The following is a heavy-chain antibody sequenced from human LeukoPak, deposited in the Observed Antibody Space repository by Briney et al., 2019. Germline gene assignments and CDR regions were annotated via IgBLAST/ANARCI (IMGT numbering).Heavy chain of an antibody. CDR1: GGSISSGGYY. J-gene: IGHJ3*02. CDR3: ARDHPVSMIVTGGAFDI. Sequence: PSETLSLTCTVSGGSISSGGYYWSWIRLHLGKGLEWSGYIYYSGSTYYNPSLKSRVTISVDTSKNQFSLKLSSVTAADTAVYYCARDHPVSMIVTGGAFDIWGQGTMVTVSS. D-gene: IGHD3-22*01. V-gene: IGHV4-31*03. CDR2: IYYSGST.